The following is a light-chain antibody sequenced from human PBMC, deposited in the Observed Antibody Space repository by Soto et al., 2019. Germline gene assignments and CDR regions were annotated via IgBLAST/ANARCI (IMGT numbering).Light chain of an antibody. CDR3: QQRSNWPIFT. CDR2: DAS. CDR1: QSVSSY. J-gene: IGKJ3*01. Sequence: EIVLTQSPATLSLSPGERATLSCRASQSVSSYLAWYQQKPGQAPRLLIYDASNRATGIPARFSGSGSGTDFTPTIRSLDPEDFAVFYCQQRSNWPIFTFGPGTKVDIK. V-gene: IGKV3-11*01.